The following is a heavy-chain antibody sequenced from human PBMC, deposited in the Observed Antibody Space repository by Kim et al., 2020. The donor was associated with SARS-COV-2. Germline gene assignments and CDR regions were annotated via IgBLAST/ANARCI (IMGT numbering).Heavy chain of an antibody. D-gene: IGHD2-2*01. CDR3: AREDSTSYYFDY. CDR1: GFTFSSYS. CDR2: ISSSSSYI. J-gene: IGHJ4*02. Sequence: GGSLRLSCAASGFTFSSYSMNWVRQAPGKGLEWVSSISSSSSYIYYADSVKCRFTISRDNAKNSLYLQMNSLRAEDTAVYYCAREDSTSYYFDYWGQGTLVTVSS. V-gene: IGHV3-21*01.